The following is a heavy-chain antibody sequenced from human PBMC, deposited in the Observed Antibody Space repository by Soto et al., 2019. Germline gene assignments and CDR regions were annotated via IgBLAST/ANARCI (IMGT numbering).Heavy chain of an antibody. D-gene: IGHD5-12*01. Sequence: GGSLRLSCAASGFTFSIYGMHWVRQAPGKGLEWVAVISYDGSNKYYADSVKGRFTISRDNSKNTLYLQMNSLRAEDTAVYYCAKDPYPWTGDIVATIHDYWGQGTLVTVSS. J-gene: IGHJ4*02. CDR2: ISYDGSNK. CDR3: AKDPYPWTGDIVATIHDY. CDR1: GFTFSIYG. V-gene: IGHV3-30*18.